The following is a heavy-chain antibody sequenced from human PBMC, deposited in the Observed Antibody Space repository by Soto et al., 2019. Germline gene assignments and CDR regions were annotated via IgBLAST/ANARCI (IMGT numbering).Heavy chain of an antibody. CDR3: ARGNPFNYAGFDV. Sequence: DLEQSGAELKRPGASVKVSCKASGYTFSDFDINWLRQASGQGPEWMGWMNAKSGDTLFAQRFQGKFNMTWDTSLSTAYMEVGSLTSDDTAIYYCARGNPFNYAGFDVWGQGTTVAVSS. J-gene: IGHJ6*02. CDR1: GYTFSDFD. CDR2: MNAKSGDT. D-gene: IGHD3-16*01. V-gene: IGHV1-8*01.